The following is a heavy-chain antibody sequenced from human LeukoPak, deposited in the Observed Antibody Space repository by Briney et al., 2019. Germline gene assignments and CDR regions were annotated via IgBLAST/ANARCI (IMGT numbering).Heavy chain of an antibody. CDR1: GGSFSGYY. J-gene: IGHJ6*02. CDR3: AGCWEDYYGSGCYYYYYGMDV. V-gene: IGHV4-59*01. CDR2: IYYSGST. D-gene: IGHD3-10*01. Sequence: SETLSLTCAVYGGSFSGYYWSWIRQPPGKGLEWIGYIYYSGSTNYNPSLKSRVTISGDTSKNQFSLKLSSVTAADTAVYYCAGCWEDYYGSGCYYYYYGMDVWGQGTTVTVSS.